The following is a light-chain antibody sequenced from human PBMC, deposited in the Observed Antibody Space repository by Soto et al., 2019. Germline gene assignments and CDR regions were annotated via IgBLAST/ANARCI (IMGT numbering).Light chain of an antibody. Sequence: IVLTQSPGTLSLSPGERATLSCRASQSVYSDFLAWYQQKPGQAPRLLIYCASSRATGIPDRFSGSGSGTDFTLTISRLEPEDFAVYYCQQYGSSPLTFGGGTKVEIK. CDR3: QQYGSSPLT. CDR1: QSVYSDF. J-gene: IGKJ4*01. CDR2: CAS. V-gene: IGKV3-20*01.